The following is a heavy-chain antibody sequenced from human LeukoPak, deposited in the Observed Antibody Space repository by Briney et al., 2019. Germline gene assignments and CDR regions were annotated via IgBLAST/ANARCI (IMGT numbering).Heavy chain of an antibody. D-gene: IGHD1-1*01. J-gene: IGHJ4*02. CDR1: GYTFTTED. CDR2: INPDSGDT. V-gene: IGHV1-8*03. Sequence: ASVRVSCKASGYTFTTEDINWVRQATGQGLEWMGWINPDSGDTGYAQKFQGRVTISRSTSIRTAYMELSNLRSEDTAVYYCTRGWTHWGQGTQVTVSS. CDR3: TRGWTH.